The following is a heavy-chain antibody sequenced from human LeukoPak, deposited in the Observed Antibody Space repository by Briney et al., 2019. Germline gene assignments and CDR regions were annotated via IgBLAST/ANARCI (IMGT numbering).Heavy chain of an antibody. D-gene: IGHD2-21*02. V-gene: IGHV4-39*07. CDR1: GGSISSSSYY. Sequence: SETLSLTCTVSGGSISSSSYYWGWIRQPPGKGLEWIGSIYHSGSTYNNPSLESRVTISVDTSKNQFSLKLRSVTAADTAIYYCARVGYCAGDAESSSGALDYWGQGTLVTVSS. CDR3: ARVGYCAGDAESSSGALDY. CDR2: IYHSGST. J-gene: IGHJ4*02.